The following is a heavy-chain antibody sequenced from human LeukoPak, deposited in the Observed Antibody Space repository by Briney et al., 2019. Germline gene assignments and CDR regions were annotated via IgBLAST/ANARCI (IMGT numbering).Heavy chain of an antibody. D-gene: IGHD3-3*01. J-gene: IGHJ4*02. CDR1: GFTFSSYA. CDR3: TTIGSGEGFDY. V-gene: IGHV3-48*04. Sequence: PGGSLRLSCAASGFTFSSYAMSWVRQAPGKGLEWVSYISSSGSTIYYADSVKGRFTISRDNAKNSLYLQMSSLRVEDTALYYCTTIGSGEGFDYWGQGALVIVSS. CDR2: ISSSGSTI.